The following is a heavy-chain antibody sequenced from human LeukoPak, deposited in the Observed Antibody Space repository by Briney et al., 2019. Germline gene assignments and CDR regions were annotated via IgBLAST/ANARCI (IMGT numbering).Heavy chain of an antibody. V-gene: IGHV3-7*01. Sequence: GGSLRLSCAASGFTFSSFWMNWVRQAPGKGLEWVGSIKLDGSEKKYVESVKGRFTISRDNAKNSLYLQMNSLRAEDTAVYYCAKDQYGGKNNWFDPWGQGTLVTVSS. J-gene: IGHJ5*02. CDR1: GFTFSSFW. D-gene: IGHD4-23*01. CDR3: AKDQYGGKNNWFDP. CDR2: IKLDGSEK.